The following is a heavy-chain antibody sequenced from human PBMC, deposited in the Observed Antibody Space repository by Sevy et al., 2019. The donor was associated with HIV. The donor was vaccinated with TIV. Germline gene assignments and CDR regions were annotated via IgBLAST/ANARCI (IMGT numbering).Heavy chain of an antibody. D-gene: IGHD3-10*01. CDR3: AKDIMVQGVIIKYYYYYGMDV. V-gene: IGHV3-30*02. CDR2: IRYDGSNK. Sequence: GGSLRLSCAASGFTFSSYGMHWVRQAPGKGLEWVAFIRYDGSNKYYADSVKGRFTISRDNSKNTLYLQTNSLRAEDTAVYYCAKDIMVQGVIIKYYYYYGMDVWGQGTTVTVSS. CDR1: GFTFSSYG. J-gene: IGHJ6*02.